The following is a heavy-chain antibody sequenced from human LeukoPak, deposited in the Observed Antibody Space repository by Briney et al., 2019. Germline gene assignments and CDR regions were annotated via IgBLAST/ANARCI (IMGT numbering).Heavy chain of an antibody. V-gene: IGHV3-7*01. CDR1: GLAFSYYW. J-gene: IGHJ4*02. D-gene: IGHD3-22*01. Sequence: PGGSLRLSCAASGLAFSYYWMSWVRQAPGEGLEWVANIKEDGSEKHYVDSVKGRFTVSRDNVKNSLYLQMNSLRAEDTAVYYCAVYYSSGPIAYWGQGTLVTVSS. CDR2: IKEDGSEK. CDR3: AVYYSSGPIAY.